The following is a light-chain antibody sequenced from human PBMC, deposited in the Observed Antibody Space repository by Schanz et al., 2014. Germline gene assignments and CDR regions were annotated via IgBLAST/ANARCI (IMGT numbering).Light chain of an antibody. J-gene: IGKJ2*01. CDR1: QSVTSTY. V-gene: IGKV3-15*01. CDR2: GAS. CDR3: QHYHSWPYT. Sequence: EIVLTQSPGTLSLSPGQRATLSCRASQSVTSTYVAWYQQKPGQAPRLLIYGASTRATGIPARFSGTGSVTEFTLTISSLQSEDFAVYYCQHYHSWPYTFGQGSKLDIK.